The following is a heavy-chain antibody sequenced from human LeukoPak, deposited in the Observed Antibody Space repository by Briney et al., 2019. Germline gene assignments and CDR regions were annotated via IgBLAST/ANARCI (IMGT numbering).Heavy chain of an antibody. CDR1: GFTFNNFG. Sequence: GGSLRLSCAASGFTFNNFGMHWVRQAPGKGLEWVAVISTDGNYKHSADSVKGRFNISRDNSKNTLYLQMNSPRVEDTAVYYCAKDRLWFGEKHLDYWGQGTPVTVSS. V-gene: IGHV3-30*18. J-gene: IGHJ4*02. D-gene: IGHD3-10*01. CDR2: ISTDGNYK. CDR3: AKDRLWFGEKHLDY.